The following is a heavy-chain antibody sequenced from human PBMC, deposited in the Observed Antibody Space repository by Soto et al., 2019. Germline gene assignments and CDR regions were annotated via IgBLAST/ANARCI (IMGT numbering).Heavy chain of an antibody. CDR2: FDPEDGET. CDR1: GYTLTELS. CDR3: ATGSGSYFGDAFDI. J-gene: IGHJ3*02. V-gene: IGHV1-24*01. Sequence: ASVKVSCKVSGYTLTELSMHWVRQAPGKGLEWMGGFDPEDGETIYAQKFQGRVTMTGDTSTDTAYMELSSLRSEDTAVYYCATGSGSYFGDAFDIWGQGTMVTVSS. D-gene: IGHD1-26*01.